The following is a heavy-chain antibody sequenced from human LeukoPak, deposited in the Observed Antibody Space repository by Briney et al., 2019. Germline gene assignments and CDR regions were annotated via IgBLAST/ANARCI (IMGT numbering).Heavy chain of an antibody. D-gene: IGHD2-15*01. V-gene: IGHV3-23*01. Sequence: GGSLRLSCAASGFTFTSYAMSWVRQAPGKGLEWVSAISGRGGSTYYAGSVKGRFTISRDNSKNTLYLQMNSLRAEDTAVYYCAKDVGTWSLVVVVAAIDYWGQGTLVTVSS. J-gene: IGHJ4*02. CDR2: ISGRGGST. CDR3: AKDVGTWSLVVVVAAIDY. CDR1: GFTFTSYA.